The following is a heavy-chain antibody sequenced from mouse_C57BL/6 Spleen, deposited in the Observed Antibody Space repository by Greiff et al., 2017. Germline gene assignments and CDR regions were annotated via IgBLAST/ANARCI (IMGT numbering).Heavy chain of an antibody. CDR3: ARDPCSSPYYAMDY. CDR2: ISDGGSYT. J-gene: IGHJ4*01. CDR1: GFTFSSYA. D-gene: IGHD1-1*01. V-gene: IGHV5-4*01. Sequence: EVQGVESGGGLVKPGGSLKLSCAASGFTFSSYAMSWVRQTPEKRLEWVATISDGGSYTYYPDNVKGRFTISRDNAKNNLYLQMSHLKSEDTAMYYCARDPCSSPYYAMDYWGQGTSVTVST.